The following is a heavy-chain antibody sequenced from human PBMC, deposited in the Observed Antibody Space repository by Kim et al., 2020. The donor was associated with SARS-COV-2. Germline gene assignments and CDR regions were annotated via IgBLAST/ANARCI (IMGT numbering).Heavy chain of an antibody. Sequence: SETLSLTCTVSGGSISSGGYYWSWVRQHPGKGLEWIGYIYYSGSTYYNPSLKSRVTISVDTSKNQFSLKLSSVTAADTAVYYCASAVSYVDAFDIWGQGTMVTVSS. V-gene: IGHV4-31*03. CDR2: IYYSGST. CDR1: GGSISSGGYY. J-gene: IGHJ3*02. D-gene: IGHD3-16*01. CDR3: ASAVSYVDAFDI.